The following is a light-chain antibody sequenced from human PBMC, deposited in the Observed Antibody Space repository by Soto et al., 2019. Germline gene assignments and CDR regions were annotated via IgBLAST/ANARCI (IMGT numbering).Light chain of an antibody. Sequence: EVVLTQSPATLSLSPGERATLSCRASQSVASYLAWYQQRPGQAPRLLVYDASNRAPGIPARFSGSGSGTDFTLTITSLEPEDFAIYYRQHRANWPLTFGGGTRVELK. CDR2: DAS. V-gene: IGKV3-11*01. CDR3: QHRANWPLT. CDR1: QSVASY. J-gene: IGKJ4*01.